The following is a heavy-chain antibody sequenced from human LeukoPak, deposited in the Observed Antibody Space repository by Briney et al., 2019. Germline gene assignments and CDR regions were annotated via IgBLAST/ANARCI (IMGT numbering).Heavy chain of an antibody. V-gene: IGHV3-48*03. Sequence: GGSLRLSCATSGFTFPSSEMNWVRQAPGKGLEWVSYISGTGNTIYYTDSVKGRFTISRDNAKNSLYLQMNSLRAEDTAVYYCARDSYNGDYVPGYFQHWGQGTLVTVSS. D-gene: IGHD4-17*01. CDR1: GFTFPSSE. J-gene: IGHJ1*01. CDR3: ARDSYNGDYVPGYFQH. CDR2: ISGTGNTI.